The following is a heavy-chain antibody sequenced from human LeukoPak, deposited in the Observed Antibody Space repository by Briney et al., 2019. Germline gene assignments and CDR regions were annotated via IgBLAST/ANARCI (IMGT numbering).Heavy chain of an antibody. CDR3: AKDVRTIIAVAGTFDD. Sequence: GGSLRLSCAASGFTFSSYAMHWVRQAPDKGLEWVAVISYDGSNQYYADSVRGRFTVSRDKSKNTLYLQLSSLRAEDTAVYYCAKDVRTIIAVAGTFDDWGQGTLVTVSS. V-gene: IGHV3-30-3*01. CDR2: ISYDGSNQ. CDR1: GFTFSSYA. J-gene: IGHJ4*02. D-gene: IGHD6-19*01.